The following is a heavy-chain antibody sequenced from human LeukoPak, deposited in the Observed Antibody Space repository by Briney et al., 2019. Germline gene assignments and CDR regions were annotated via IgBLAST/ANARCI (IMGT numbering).Heavy chain of an antibody. CDR3: ARGADYHILTGYYDY. D-gene: IGHD3-9*01. CDR2: ISTISSYI. Sequence: GGSLRLSCVASGFTFSTYTMNWVRQAPGKGLEWVSSISTISSYIYYADSVKGRFTISRDNAKNSLFLQMNSLRAEDTAVYYCARGADYHILTGYYDYWGQGTLVTVSS. V-gene: IGHV3-21*01. CDR1: GFTFSTYT. J-gene: IGHJ4*02.